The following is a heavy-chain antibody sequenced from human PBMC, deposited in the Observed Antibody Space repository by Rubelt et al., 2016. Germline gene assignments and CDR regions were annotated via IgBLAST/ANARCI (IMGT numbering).Heavy chain of an antibody. CDR1: GFTFSPYS. CDR2: IKRDGSEK. V-gene: IGHV3-7*02. Sequence: EVQLVESGGGLVQPGGSLRLSCAASGFTFSPYSMTWVRQAPGKGLEWVATIKRDGSEKYYVDSVKGRFIISKDNAKNSRYLQMNDLKAEDTAVYDCARGGAQYLEHWGQGTLITVSS. CDR3: ARGGAQYLEH. J-gene: IGHJ4*02.